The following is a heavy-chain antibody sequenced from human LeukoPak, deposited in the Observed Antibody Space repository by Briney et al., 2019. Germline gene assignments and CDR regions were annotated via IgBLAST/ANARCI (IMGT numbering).Heavy chain of an antibody. CDR1: DGSFSDYY. Sequence: SETLSLTCGVNDGSFSDYYWTWIRQPPAKGLEWIGEINRSGSTNYNPSLKSRVTISVDTSKKQFSLKLNSVTAADTAVYYCARGVYYGSGSYNWGQGTLVTVST. D-gene: IGHD3-10*01. CDR2: INRSGST. J-gene: IGHJ4*02. CDR3: ARGVYYGSGSYN. V-gene: IGHV4-34*01.